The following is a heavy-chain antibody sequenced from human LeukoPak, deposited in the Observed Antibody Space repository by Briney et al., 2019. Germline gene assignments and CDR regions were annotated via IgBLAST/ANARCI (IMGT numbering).Heavy chain of an antibody. CDR2: MNPNSGNT. CDR3: AKDRGRETYYGSKDGFDI. J-gene: IGHJ3*02. Sequence: ASVKVSCKASGYTFTSYDINGVRQAPGQGLEWMGWMNPNSGNTGYAQKFQGRVTITRNTSISTAYMELSSLRSEDTAVYYCAKDRGRETYYGSKDGFDIWGQGTMVTVSS. CDR1: GYTFTSYD. V-gene: IGHV1-8*03. D-gene: IGHD3-10*01.